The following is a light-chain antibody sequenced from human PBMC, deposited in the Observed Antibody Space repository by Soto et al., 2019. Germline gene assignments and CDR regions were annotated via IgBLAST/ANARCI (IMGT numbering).Light chain of an antibody. Sequence: DIQMTQSPSTLSASVGDRVTLTCRASQSISSWLAWYQQKPGKAPKLLIYDASSLESGVPSRFSGSGAGTEFTLTINSLQPEDFATYYCQQSYSTPWTFGQGTKVDIK. J-gene: IGKJ1*01. CDR1: QSISSW. CDR2: DAS. V-gene: IGKV1-5*01. CDR3: QQSYSTPWT.